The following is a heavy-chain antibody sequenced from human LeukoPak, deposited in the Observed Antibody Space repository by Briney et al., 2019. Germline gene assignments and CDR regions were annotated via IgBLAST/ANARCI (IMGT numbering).Heavy chain of an antibody. V-gene: IGHV1-3*01. CDR2: INAGNGNT. CDR3: ATFSPRGGYYFDY. CDR1: GYTFTHYA. D-gene: IGHD3-10*01. J-gene: IGHJ4*02. Sequence: ASVKVSCKASGYTFTHYAIHWVRQAPGQRLEWMGWINAGNGNTKYSQKFQGRVTITRDTSASTAYMELSSLRSEDTAVYYCATFSPRGGYYFDYWGQGTLVTVSS.